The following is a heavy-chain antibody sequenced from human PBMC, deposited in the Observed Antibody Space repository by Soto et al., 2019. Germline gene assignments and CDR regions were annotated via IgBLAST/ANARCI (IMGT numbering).Heavy chain of an antibody. D-gene: IGHD4-17*01. CDR2: IRSKANSYAT. CDR3: TRHEDGPQSSYWYFDL. CDR1: GFTFSGSA. Sequence: GGSLRLSCAASGFTFSGSAMHWVRQASGKGLEWVGRIRSKANSYATAYAASVKGRFTISRDDSKNTAYLQMNSLKTEDTAVYYCTRHEDGPQSSYWYFDLWGRGTLVTVSS. J-gene: IGHJ2*01. V-gene: IGHV3-73*01.